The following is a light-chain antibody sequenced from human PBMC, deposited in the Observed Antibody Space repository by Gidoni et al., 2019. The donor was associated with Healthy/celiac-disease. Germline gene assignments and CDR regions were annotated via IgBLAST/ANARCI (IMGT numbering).Light chain of an antibody. V-gene: IGKV1-5*01. CDR3: QQYNSYPPL. CDR2: DAS. Sequence: DIQMTQSPSTLSASVGDRVTITCRASQSISSWLAWYQQKPGKAPKLLIYDASSLESGVPSRFSGSGSGTEFTLTISSLQPDDFATYYCQQYNSYPPLFGQXTKLEIK. CDR1: QSISSW. J-gene: IGKJ2*01.